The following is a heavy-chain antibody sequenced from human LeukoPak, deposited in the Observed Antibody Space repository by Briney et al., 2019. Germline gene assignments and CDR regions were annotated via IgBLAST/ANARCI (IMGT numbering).Heavy chain of an antibody. J-gene: IGHJ3*02. D-gene: IGHD5-12*01. Sequence: ASVKVSCKASGYTFTSYAMHWVRQAPGQRLEWMGWINAGNGNTKYSQEFQGRVTIARDTSASTAYMELSSLRSEDMAVYYCARGRYSGYPGAFDIWGQGTMVTVSS. CDR1: GYTFTSYA. CDR3: ARGRYSGYPGAFDI. CDR2: INAGNGNT. V-gene: IGHV1-3*03.